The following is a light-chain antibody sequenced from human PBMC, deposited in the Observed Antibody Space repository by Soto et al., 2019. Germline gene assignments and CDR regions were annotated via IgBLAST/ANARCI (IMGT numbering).Light chain of an antibody. Sequence: VLSHSRCIVSLSPGGIATLSCVSSQSVPITYFAWYQQKPGQAPRLMIYDESSRATGIPDRFSGGGSGTDFTLTISRLEPEDFAVYYCQQFSSYPLTFGGGTKVDIK. J-gene: IGKJ4*01. CDR3: QQFSSYPLT. CDR2: DES. CDR1: QSVPITY. V-gene: IGKV3-20*01.